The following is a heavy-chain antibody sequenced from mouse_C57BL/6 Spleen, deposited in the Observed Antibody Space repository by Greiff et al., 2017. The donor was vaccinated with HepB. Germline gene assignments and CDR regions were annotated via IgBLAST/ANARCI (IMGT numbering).Heavy chain of an antibody. J-gene: IGHJ1*03. V-gene: IGHV5-17*01. CDR1: GFTFSDYG. CDR2: ISSGSSTI. D-gene: IGHD1-1*01. Sequence: EVKVVESGGGLVKPGGSLKLSCAASGFTFSDYGMHWVRQAPEKGLEWVAYISSGSSTIYYADTVKGRFTISRDNAKNTLFLQMTSLRSEDTAMYYCAREGIFYGSSYEYFDVWGTGTTVTVSS. CDR3: AREGIFYGSSYEYFDV.